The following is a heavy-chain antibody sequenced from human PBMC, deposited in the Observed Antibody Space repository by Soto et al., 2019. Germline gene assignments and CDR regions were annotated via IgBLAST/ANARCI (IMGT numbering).Heavy chain of an antibody. CDR2: IYYSGST. V-gene: IGHV4-31*03. Sequence: SETLSLTCTVSGGSISSGGYYWSWIRQHPGKGLEWIGYIYYSGSTYYNPSLKSRVTISVDTSKNQFSLKLSSVTAAATAVYYCARDHISNWFDPWGQGTLVTVSS. CDR3: ARDHISNWFDP. D-gene: IGHD1-20*01. J-gene: IGHJ5*02. CDR1: GGSISSGGYY.